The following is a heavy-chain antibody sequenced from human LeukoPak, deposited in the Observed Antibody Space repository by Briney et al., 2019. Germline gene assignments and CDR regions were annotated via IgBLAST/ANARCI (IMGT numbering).Heavy chain of an antibody. J-gene: IGHJ4*02. V-gene: IGHV3-33*07. CDR1: GFPFSRSW. CDR3: ARSTSSEYDIYHFDY. D-gene: IGHD3-9*01. Sequence: PGGSLRLSCVPSGFPFSRSWMSWVRQAPGKGLEWVAVIWYDGNNKYYADSVKGRFTISRDNSKNTLYLQMNSLRAEDTAVYYCARSTSSEYDIYHFDYWGQGTLVTVSS. CDR2: IWYDGNNK.